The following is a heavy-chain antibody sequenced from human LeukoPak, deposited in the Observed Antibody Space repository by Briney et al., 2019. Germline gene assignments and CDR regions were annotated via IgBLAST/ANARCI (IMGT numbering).Heavy chain of an antibody. CDR1: GGSISSGGYS. CDR2: IYHSGST. J-gene: IGHJ4*02. Sequence: SQTLSLTCAVSGGSISSGGYSWSWIRQPPGKGLEWIGYIYHSGSTYYNPSLKSRVTISVDTSKNQFSLKLSSVTAADTAVYYCARPGYSSMGALYDYWGQGTLVTVSS. V-gene: IGHV4-30-2*01. CDR3: ARPGYSSMGALYDY. D-gene: IGHD5-18*01.